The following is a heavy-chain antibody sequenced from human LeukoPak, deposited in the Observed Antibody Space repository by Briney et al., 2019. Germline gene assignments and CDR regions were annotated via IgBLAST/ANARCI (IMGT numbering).Heavy chain of an antibody. Sequence: GGSLGLSCAASGFTFSSYAMHWVRQAPGKGLEWVAVISYDGSNKYYADSVKGRFTISRDNSKNTLYLQMNSLRAEDTAVYYCARLANSIDYWGQGTLVTVSS. V-gene: IGHV3-30-3*01. CDR1: GFTFSSYA. CDR3: ARLANSIDY. J-gene: IGHJ4*02. CDR2: ISYDGSNK. D-gene: IGHD3-3*02.